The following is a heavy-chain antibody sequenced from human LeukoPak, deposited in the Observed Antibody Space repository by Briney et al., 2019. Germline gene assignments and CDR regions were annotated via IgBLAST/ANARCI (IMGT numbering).Heavy chain of an antibody. Sequence: SETLSLTCTVSGGSISNYYWSWIRQPPGKGLEWIGYIYYTGSTYYIPSLKSRVTISLDTSKNQFSLSLTSVTAADTAVYYCARSGYSYGTGYYFDYWGQGTLDTVSS. V-gene: IGHV4-59*01. CDR3: ARSGYSYGTGYYFDY. CDR1: GGSISNYY. J-gene: IGHJ4*02. CDR2: IYYTGST. D-gene: IGHD5-18*01.